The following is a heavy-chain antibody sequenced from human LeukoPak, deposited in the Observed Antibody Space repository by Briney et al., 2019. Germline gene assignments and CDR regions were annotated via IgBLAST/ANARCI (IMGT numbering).Heavy chain of an antibody. CDR2: ISGSGGST. CDR1: GFTFSSYV. V-gene: IGHV3-23*01. Sequence: GGSLRLSCAASGFTFSSYVMSWVRQAPGKGLEWVSAISGSGGSTYYADSVKGRFTISRDNSKNTLYLQMNSLRAEDTAVYYCAKIPRPNYDFWSGYYTAEYYFDYWGQGTLVTVSS. CDR3: AKIPRPNYDFWSGYYTAEYYFDY. J-gene: IGHJ4*02. D-gene: IGHD3-3*01.